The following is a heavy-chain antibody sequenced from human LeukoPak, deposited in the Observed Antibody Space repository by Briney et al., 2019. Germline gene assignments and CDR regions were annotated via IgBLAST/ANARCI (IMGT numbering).Heavy chain of an antibody. Sequence: PGGSLRLSCAASGFTFSSYSMNWVRQAPGKGLEWVSYISSSSSTIYYADSVKDRFTISRDNAKNSLYLQMNSLRAEDTAVYYCASLHSYGQFDYWGQGTLVTVSS. D-gene: IGHD5-18*01. CDR3: ASLHSYGQFDY. V-gene: IGHV3-48*01. J-gene: IGHJ4*02. CDR2: ISSSSSTI. CDR1: GFTFSSYS.